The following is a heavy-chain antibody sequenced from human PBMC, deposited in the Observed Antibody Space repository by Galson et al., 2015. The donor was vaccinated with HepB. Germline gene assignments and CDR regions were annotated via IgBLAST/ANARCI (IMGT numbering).Heavy chain of an antibody. CDR1: GYTFTGYY. CDR2: INPNSGGT. V-gene: IGHV1-2*02. CDR3: ARDLQLLYGQYYYYYYYMDV. J-gene: IGHJ6*03. D-gene: IGHD2-2*02. Sequence: SVKVSCKASGYTFTGYYMHWVRQAPGQGFEWMGWINPNSGGTNYAQKFQGRVTMTRDTSISTAYMELSRLRSDDTAVYYCARDLQLLYGQYYYYYYYMDVWGKGTTVTVSS.